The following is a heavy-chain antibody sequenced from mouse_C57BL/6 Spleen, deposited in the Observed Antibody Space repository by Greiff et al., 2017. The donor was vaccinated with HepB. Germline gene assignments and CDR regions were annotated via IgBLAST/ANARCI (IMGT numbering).Heavy chain of an antibody. J-gene: IGHJ1*03. CDR1: GFTFSDYG. Sequence: VQLQESGGGLVKPGGSLKLSCAASGFTFSDYGMHWVRQAPEKGLEWVAYISSGSSTIYYADTVKGRFTISRDNAKNTLFLQMTSLRSEDTAMYYCERHGGSLYCDVGGTDTTVTVLS. V-gene: IGHV5-17*01. CDR3: ERHGGSLYCDV. CDR2: ISSGSSTI.